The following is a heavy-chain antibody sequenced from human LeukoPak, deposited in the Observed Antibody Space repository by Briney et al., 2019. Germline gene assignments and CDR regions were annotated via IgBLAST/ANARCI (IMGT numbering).Heavy chain of an antibody. J-gene: IGHJ4*02. D-gene: IGHD6-19*01. CDR1: GYSINSGYY. Sequence: PSETLSLTCTVSGYSINSGYYWGWIRQPPGKGLEWIGSIWHTGSTYYNLSLKSRVTISVDTSKNQFSLKLTSVTAADTAVYYCARITDLSVATDYWGQGTLVTVSS. V-gene: IGHV4-38-2*02. CDR3: ARITDLSVATDY. CDR2: IWHTGST.